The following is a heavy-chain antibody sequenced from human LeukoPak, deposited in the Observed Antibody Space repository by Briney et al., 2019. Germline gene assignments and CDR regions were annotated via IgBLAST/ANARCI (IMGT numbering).Heavy chain of an antibody. Sequence: PSETLSLTCAVSGGSLSGYYWSWIRQPPGKGLEWIGEINHSGSTNYNPSLKRRVTISVDTSKNQFTLKLSSVTAADTAVYYCARGQAYVRYYYGSGSYYNLFDYWGQGTLVTVSS. V-gene: IGHV4-34*01. D-gene: IGHD3-10*01. CDR1: GGSLSGYY. CDR3: ARGQAYVRYYYGSGSYYNLFDY. J-gene: IGHJ4*02. CDR2: INHSGST.